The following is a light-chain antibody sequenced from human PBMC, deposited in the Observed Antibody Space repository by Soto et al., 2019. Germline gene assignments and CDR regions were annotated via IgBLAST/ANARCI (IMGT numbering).Light chain of an antibody. V-gene: IGLV3-1*01. Sequence: SYELTRSPSVSVSPGQTASITCSGDKLGDKYVCWYQQKPGQSPVLVIYQDTKRPSGIPERFSGSNSGNTATLTVSGTQAMDEADYYCQAWDSSIVIFGGGTKLTVL. CDR3: QAWDSSIVI. J-gene: IGLJ2*01. CDR1: KLGDKY. CDR2: QDT.